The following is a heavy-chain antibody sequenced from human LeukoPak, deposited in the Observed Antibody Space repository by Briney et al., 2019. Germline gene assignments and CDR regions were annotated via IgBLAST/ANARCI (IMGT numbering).Heavy chain of an antibody. V-gene: IGHV1-18*04. D-gene: IGHD3-10*01. CDR3: ARDGKYGSGSYCPDY. CDR2: ISAYNGNT. J-gene: IGHJ4*02. Sequence: ASVKVSCKASGYTFTSYGISWVRQAPGQGLEWMGWISAYNGNTNYAQKLQGRVTMTTDTSTSTAYMELRSLRSDDTAVYYCARDGKYGSGSYCPDYWGQGTLVTVSS. CDR1: GYTFTSYG.